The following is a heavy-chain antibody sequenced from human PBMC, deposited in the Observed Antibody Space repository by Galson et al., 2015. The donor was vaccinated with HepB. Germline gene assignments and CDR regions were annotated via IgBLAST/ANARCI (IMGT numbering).Heavy chain of an antibody. Sequence: SLRLSCAVSGFTFGILWMGWVRQAPGKGLEWLANIKPDGSEKYYVDSLKGRFTISRDNAKNSLYLQMNSLTAEDTAVYYCGRIHGGDKSGYPRGGGYFDYWGQGTLVTVSS. CDR1: GFTFGILW. CDR3: GRIHGGDKSGYPRGGGYFDY. J-gene: IGHJ4*02. CDR2: IKPDGSEK. V-gene: IGHV3-7*03. D-gene: IGHD3-22*01.